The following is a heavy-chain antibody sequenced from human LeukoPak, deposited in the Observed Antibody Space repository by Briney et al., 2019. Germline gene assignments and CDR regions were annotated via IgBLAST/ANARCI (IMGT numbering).Heavy chain of an antibody. D-gene: IGHD6-6*01. CDR1: GFTFSNCA. Sequence: PGGSLRLSCAASGFTFSNCAMSWVRQAPGKGLEWVSALGDGGGSRYYADSAKGRFTISRDNSKNTVYLQMNSLRAEDTAVYYCATLVSSSSAYWGQGTLVTVSS. V-gene: IGHV3-23*01. J-gene: IGHJ4*02. CDR2: LGDGGGSR. CDR3: ATLVSSSSAY.